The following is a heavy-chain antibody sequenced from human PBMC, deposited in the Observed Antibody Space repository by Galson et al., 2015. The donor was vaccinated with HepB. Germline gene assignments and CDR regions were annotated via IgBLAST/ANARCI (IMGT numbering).Heavy chain of an antibody. CDR1: GFTFDDYA. V-gene: IGHV3-9*01. D-gene: IGHD3-10*01. CDR2: ISWNSGSI. CDR3: ARTRAISGFFHYGMDV. J-gene: IGHJ6*02. Sequence: SLRLSCAASGFTFDDYAMHGVRQAPGKGLEWVSGISWNSGSIGYADSVKGRFTISRDNAKNSLYLQMNSRRAEDTALYYCARTRAISGFFHYGMDVWGQGTTVTVSS.